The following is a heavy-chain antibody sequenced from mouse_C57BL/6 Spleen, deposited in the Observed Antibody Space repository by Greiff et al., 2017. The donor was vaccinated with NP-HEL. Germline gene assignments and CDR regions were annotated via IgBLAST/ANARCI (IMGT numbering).Heavy chain of an antibody. J-gene: IGHJ2*01. Sequence: EVKLVESGGDLVKPGGSLKLSCAASGFTFSSYGMSWVRQTPDKRLEWVATISSGGSYTYYPDSVKGRFTISRDNAKNTLYLQMSSLKSEDTAMYYCARPSTGTPYFDYWGQGTTLTVSS. D-gene: IGHD4-1*02. CDR1: GFTFSSYG. V-gene: IGHV5-6*01. CDR3: ARPSTGTPYFDY. CDR2: ISSGGSYT.